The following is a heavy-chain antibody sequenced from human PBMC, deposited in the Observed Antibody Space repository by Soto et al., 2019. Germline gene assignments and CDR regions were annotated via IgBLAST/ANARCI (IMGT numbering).Heavy chain of an antibody. Sequence: LSLPCGVPGGTVASSHWWSWVRQSPSRGLEWIGNVYHTGDTNFNPSLQSRVTLSVDKSNNQFSLRLTSLTAADTAVYFCAREIVTAGGNNYFDPWGPGTLVTVSS. V-gene: IGHV4-4*01. CDR2: VYHTGDT. CDR3: AREIVTAGGNNYFDP. D-gene: IGHD2-21*02. J-gene: IGHJ5*02. CDR1: GGTVASSHW.